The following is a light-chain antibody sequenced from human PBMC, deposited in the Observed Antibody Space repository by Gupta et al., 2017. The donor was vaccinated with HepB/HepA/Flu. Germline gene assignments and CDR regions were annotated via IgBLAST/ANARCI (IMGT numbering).Light chain of an antibody. CDR2: WAS. V-gene: IGKV4-1*01. CDR3: QKFFYTPT. Sequence: EIVLTQSPDSLAVFLGERDTISCKSSQSLLARSNNKNHLVWYQQRVGQPPKLLVSWASIRESGVPDRFSGSGSGTDFTLTIRRLQAEDVALYYCQKFFYTPTFGQGTRLEI. CDR1: QSLLARSNNKNH. J-gene: IGKJ1*01.